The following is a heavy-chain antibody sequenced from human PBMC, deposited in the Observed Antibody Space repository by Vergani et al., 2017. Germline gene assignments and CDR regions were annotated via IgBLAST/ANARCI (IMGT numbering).Heavy chain of an antibody. Sequence: TASGFTFSSYAMSWVRQAPGKGLEWVSAISGSGGSTYYAASVKGRFTISRDNSKNTLYLQMNSLRAEDTAVYYCAKGLGDSSGYYYLDYWGQGTLVTVSS. CDR1: GFTFSSYA. D-gene: IGHD3-22*01. V-gene: IGHV3-23*01. CDR2: ISGSGGST. J-gene: IGHJ4*02. CDR3: AKGLGDSSGYYYLDY.